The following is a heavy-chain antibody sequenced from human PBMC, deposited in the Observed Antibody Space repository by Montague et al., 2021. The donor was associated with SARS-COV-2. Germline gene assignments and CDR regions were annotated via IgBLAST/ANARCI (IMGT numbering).Heavy chain of an antibody. CDR2: TYYSGVA. J-gene: IGHJ5*02. CDR1: GDSMRSSY. Sequence: SETLSLTCTVSGDSMRSSYWNWIRQPPGKGLEYIGYTYYSGVANYNPSFRSRVAISLDTSKNQFSLNLRSVTAADTAVYYCSRSVVGGTYRHARWFDPWGQGTLVTVSS. CDR3: SRSVVGGTYRHARWFDP. V-gene: IGHV4-59*13. D-gene: IGHD3-16*02.